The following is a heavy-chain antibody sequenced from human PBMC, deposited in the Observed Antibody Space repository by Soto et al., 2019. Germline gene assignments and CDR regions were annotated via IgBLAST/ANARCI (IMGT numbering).Heavy chain of an antibody. CDR1: GGSISSSSYY. D-gene: IGHD1-26*01. V-gene: IGHV4-39*01. Sequence: SETLSLTCTVSGGSISSSSYYWGWIRQPPGKGLEWIGSIYYSGSTYYNPSLKSRVTISVDTSKNQFSLKLSSVTAADTAVYYCARVGEGGSYLTQFDPWGQGTLVTV. CDR2: IYYSGST. J-gene: IGHJ5*02. CDR3: ARVGEGGSYLTQFDP.